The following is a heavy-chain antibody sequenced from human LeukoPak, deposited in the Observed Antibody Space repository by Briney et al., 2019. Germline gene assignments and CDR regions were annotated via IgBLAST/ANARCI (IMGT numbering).Heavy chain of an antibody. CDR2: IKQDGSET. J-gene: IGHJ4*02. D-gene: IGHD2-2*01. Sequence: GGSLRLSCAASGFTFSSSWMSWVRQAPGKGLEWVANIKQDGSETNYVDSVKGRFTISRDNAKNSLYLQMNSLKAEDTAVYYCARFSRGCSSTSCYGGDFDYWGQGTLVTVSS. V-gene: IGHV3-7*01. CDR1: GFTFSSSW. CDR3: ARFSRGCSSTSCYGGDFDY.